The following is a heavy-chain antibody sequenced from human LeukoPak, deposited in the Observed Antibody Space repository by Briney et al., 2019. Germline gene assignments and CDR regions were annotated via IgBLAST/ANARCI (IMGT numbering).Heavy chain of an antibody. J-gene: IGHJ6*02. V-gene: IGHV3-30*18. CDR1: GFTFSSYG. CDR3: AKDRTIAAADHYYYYSMDV. D-gene: IGHD6-13*01. CDR2: ISYDGTNK. Sequence: QPGGSLRLSCAASGFTFSSYGMHWVRQAPGKGLEWVAIISYDGTNKYYADSVKGRFTISRDNSKNTLSLQMNSLRAEDTAVYYCAKDRTIAAADHYYYYSMDVWGQGTTVTVSS.